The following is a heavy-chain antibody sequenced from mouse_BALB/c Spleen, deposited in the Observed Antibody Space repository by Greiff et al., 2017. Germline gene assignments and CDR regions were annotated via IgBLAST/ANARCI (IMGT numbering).Heavy chain of an antibody. CDR2: IDPENGNT. CDR3: ASSYYGYLDY. J-gene: IGHJ2*01. Sequence: EVQLVESGAELVRPGALVKLSCKASGFNITDYYMHWVKQRPEQGLEWIGWIDPENGNTIYDPKFQGKASITADTSSNTAYLQLSSLTSEDTAVYYCASSYYGYLDYWGQGTTLTVSS. V-gene: IGHV14-1*02. D-gene: IGHD1-1*01. CDR1: GFNITDYY.